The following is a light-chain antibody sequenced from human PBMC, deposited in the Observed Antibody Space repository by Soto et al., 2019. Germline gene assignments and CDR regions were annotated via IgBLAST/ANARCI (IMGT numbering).Light chain of an antibody. Sequence: IQFTPFPSSRSASVGDRVTITCLSSQGISSSLDRYQQKPGKAPKLLIYTASTLQSGVPSSFSGSGSGTDFTLTISSLQPEDFATYYCQQLNTHPRTFGQGTKVDIK. J-gene: IGKJ1*01. CDR3: QQLNTHPRT. CDR2: TAS. CDR1: QGISSS. V-gene: IGKV1-9*01.